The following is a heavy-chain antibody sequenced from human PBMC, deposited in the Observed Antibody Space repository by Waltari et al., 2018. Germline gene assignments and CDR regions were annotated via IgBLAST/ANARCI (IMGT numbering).Heavy chain of an antibody. CDR3: ARDHAIGWIDY. V-gene: IGHV4-61*02. CDR2: IYNSGST. D-gene: IGHD2-15*01. Sequence: QVQLQESGPGLVKPSQTLSLTCTVSGGSISSGSYYWSWIRQPAGKGLEWIGGIYNSGSTNYNPSLKRRVTISVDTSKNQFSRKRSSVTATDTAVYYCARDHAIGWIDYWGQGTLVTVSS. J-gene: IGHJ4*02. CDR1: GGSISSGSYY.